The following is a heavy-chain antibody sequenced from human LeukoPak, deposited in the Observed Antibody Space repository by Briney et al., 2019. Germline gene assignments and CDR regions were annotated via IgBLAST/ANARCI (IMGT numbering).Heavy chain of an antibody. V-gene: IGHV1-69*04. J-gene: IGHJ5*01. CDR1: GGTFDNYA. CDR3: ARGRDGYKLDS. D-gene: IGHD5-24*01. Sequence: GASVKVSCKASGGTFDNYALNWVRQAPGQGLEWMGNIIPILDVTNYAQKFRGRLTFTTDESTNTAYMVLSSLRSEDAAIYYCARGRDGYKLDSWGQGTLVSVSS. CDR2: IIPILDVT.